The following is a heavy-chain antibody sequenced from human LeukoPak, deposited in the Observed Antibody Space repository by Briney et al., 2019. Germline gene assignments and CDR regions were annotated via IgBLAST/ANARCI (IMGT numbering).Heavy chain of an antibody. CDR3: ASSALTGVAFDI. CDR1: GFNLSSYD. V-gene: IGHV3-48*03. Sequence: PGGSLRLSCAASGFNLSSYDMNWVRQAPGKGLEWLSYISRSGSTKYYTDSVKGRFTISRDNAKNSLFLQMNSLRAEDTAVYYCASSALTGVAFDIWGQGTMVTVSS. CDR2: ISRSGSTK. J-gene: IGHJ3*02.